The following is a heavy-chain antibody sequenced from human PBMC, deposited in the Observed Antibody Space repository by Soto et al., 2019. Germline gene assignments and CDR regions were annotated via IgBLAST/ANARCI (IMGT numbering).Heavy chain of an antibody. CDR3: GGLPYSYVYFYFFEL. D-gene: IGHD5-18*01. V-gene: IGHV3-23*01. CDR2: ISDRGGST. Sequence: VGSLRLSCASSVFTFSNYAVSCVRHSPGRGLEWVASISDRGGSTKYPASVKGRFTISRDNSRNTLFLQMDSLRAEDTAVYYCGGLPYSYVYFYFFELWGQGTLVTVSS. CDR1: VFTFSNYA. J-gene: IGHJ4*02.